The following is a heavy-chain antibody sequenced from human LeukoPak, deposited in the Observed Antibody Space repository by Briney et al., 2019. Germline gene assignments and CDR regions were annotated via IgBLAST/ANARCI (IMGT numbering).Heavy chain of an antibody. CDR1: GGSISSTTYY. CDR3: ATLPGGLRANWFDP. Sequence: SETLSLTCTVSGGSISSTTYYWGWIRQPPGKGLEWIGMINYSGSTHYNPSLKNRVTISVDTSRNQFSVKLNSMTATDTAMYFCATLPGGLRANWFDPWGQGTLVTVSS. J-gene: IGHJ5*02. V-gene: IGHV4-39*01. CDR2: INYSGST. D-gene: IGHD2-8*01.